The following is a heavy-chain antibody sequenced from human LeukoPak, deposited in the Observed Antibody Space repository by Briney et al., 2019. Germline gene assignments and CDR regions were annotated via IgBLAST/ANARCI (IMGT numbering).Heavy chain of an antibody. Sequence: GGSQRLSCAASGLTVSSNYMSWVRQALGKELHQVSVIYSGGSTYYADSVNGRFPISRDNSKDTLYLQMNSLRAEDTAVYYCARDNYGSFDYWGQGTLVTVSS. V-gene: IGHV3-53*01. CDR1: GLTVSSNY. CDR2: IYSGGST. J-gene: IGHJ4*02. D-gene: IGHD4-11*01. CDR3: ARDNYGSFDY.